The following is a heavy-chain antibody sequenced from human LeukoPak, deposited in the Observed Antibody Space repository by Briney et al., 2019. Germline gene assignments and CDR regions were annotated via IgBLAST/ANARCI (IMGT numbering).Heavy chain of an antibody. Sequence: ASETLSLTCAVYGGSFSGYYWSWIRQPPGKGLEWIGEINHSGSTNYNPSLKSRVTISVDTSKNQFSLKLSSVTAADTAVYYCARDPGPPYYYMDVWGKGTTVTVSS. CDR1: GGSFSGYY. J-gene: IGHJ6*03. V-gene: IGHV4-34*01. CDR3: ARDPGPPYYYMDV. CDR2: INHSGST. D-gene: IGHD1-1*01.